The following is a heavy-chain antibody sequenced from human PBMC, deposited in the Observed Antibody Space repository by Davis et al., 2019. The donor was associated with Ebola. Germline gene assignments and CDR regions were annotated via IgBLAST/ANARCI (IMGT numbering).Heavy chain of an antibody. CDR1: GYIFTDYY. CDR2: IKPNSGGT. CDR3: ARAVGATADFDY. Sequence: ASVKVSCKSSGYIFTDYYIHWVRQAPGQGLEWMGWIKPNSGGTKYAQKFQGRVTITRDMSLSTAYMDLSRLTSDDTAMYYCARAVGATADFDYWGQGTLVTVSS. V-gene: IGHV1-2*02. D-gene: IGHD1-26*01. J-gene: IGHJ4*02.